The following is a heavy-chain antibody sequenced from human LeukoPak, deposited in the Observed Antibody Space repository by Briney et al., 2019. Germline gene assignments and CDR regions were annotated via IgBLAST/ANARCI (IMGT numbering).Heavy chain of an antibody. Sequence: PGGSLRLSCAASGFTFDDYAMHWVRQAPGKGLEWVSGISWNSGSIGYADSVKGRFTISRDNAKNSLYLQMNSLRTEDTAVYYCTRDPRVLDYWGQGTLVTVSS. V-gene: IGHV3-9*01. CDR1: GFTFDDYA. CDR2: ISWNSGSI. CDR3: TRDPRVLDY. J-gene: IGHJ4*02. D-gene: IGHD3-10*01.